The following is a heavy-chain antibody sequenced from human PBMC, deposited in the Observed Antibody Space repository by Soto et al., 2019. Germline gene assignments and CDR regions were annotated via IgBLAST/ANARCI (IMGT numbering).Heavy chain of an antibody. J-gene: IGHJ6*02. D-gene: IGHD4-17*01. Sequence: QVQLVESGGGVFQPGRSLTVSCEASGFTFSSYGMHWVRQAPGKGLDWVAVITKDGSSKYYADSVKGRFTISRDNSRNMLSLQMNTLRAEDTALYYCVSDDDGPQNGMDVWGQGTTVTVSS. CDR2: ITKDGSSK. CDR1: GFTFSSYG. V-gene: IGHV3-33*01. CDR3: VSDDDGPQNGMDV.